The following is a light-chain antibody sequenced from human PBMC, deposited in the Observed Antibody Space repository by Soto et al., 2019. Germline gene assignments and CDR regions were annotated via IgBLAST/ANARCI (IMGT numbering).Light chain of an antibody. CDR2: DAS. J-gene: IGKJ2*01. CDR3: QQTGRT. Sequence: EIVLTQSPATLSLSPGERATLSCRASQSVRSSLAWYQQKPGQAPRLLIYDASNRAAGIPARFSGSGSGTDFTLTISSLEPEDFAVYYCQQTGRTFGPGTKLEIK. CDR1: QSVRSS. V-gene: IGKV3-11*01.